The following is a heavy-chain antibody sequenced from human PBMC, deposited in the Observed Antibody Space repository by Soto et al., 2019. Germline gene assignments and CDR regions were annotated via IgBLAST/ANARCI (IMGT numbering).Heavy chain of an antibody. D-gene: IGHD6-19*01. CDR1: GFTFSSYD. Sequence: PGGSLRLSCAASGFTFSSYDMHWVRQAPGKGLEWVAVISYDGSNKYYADSVKGRFTISRENSKNTLYLQMNSLRAEDTTVYYCARDGAGITVAGTFWFDPWGQGTLVTVSS. CDR2: ISYDGSNK. J-gene: IGHJ5*02. V-gene: IGHV3-30-3*01. CDR3: ARDGAGITVAGTFWFDP.